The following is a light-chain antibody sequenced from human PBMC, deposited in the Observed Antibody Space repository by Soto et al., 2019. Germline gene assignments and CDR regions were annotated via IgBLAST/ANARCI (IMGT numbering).Light chain of an antibody. CDR3: QQGDSMPFT. CDR2: SIS. J-gene: IGKJ4*01. V-gene: IGKV1-12*01. CDR1: QAIGSW. Sequence: DIPMTQSPSSVSASVGDRVTITCRATQAIGSWFAWYQQKPGKSPKLLISSISNLESGVPSRFSGSGSGTHFTLTISGLQPEDFATYYCQQGDSMPFTFGGGTKV.